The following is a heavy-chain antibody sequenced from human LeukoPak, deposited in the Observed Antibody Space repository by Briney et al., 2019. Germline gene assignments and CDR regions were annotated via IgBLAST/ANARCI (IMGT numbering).Heavy chain of an antibody. D-gene: IGHD2-21*01. Sequence: PPETLSLTCTVSGGSISSYYWSWIRQPPGKGLEWIGYIYYSGSTNYNPSLKSRVTISVDTSKNQFSLKLSSVTAADTAVYYCARGDYSNYYYGMDVWGQGTTVTVSS. CDR1: GGSISSYY. CDR2: IYYSGST. CDR3: ARGDYSNYYYGMDV. V-gene: IGHV4-59*01. J-gene: IGHJ6*02.